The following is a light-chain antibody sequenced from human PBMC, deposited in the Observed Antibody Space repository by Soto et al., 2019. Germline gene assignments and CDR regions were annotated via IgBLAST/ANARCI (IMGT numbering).Light chain of an antibody. J-gene: IGKJ5*01. CDR3: HQYDSLPPT. CDR2: DAS. CDR1: QDITKY. Sequence: DLQRTQSPSYLSASLGDRVTITCQAGQDITKYLNWYQHKPGKAPKLLIYDASHLETGVPSRFSGSGSRTHFSFTITSLQPDDFATYYCHQYDSLPPTFGLGTRLEIK. V-gene: IGKV1-33*01.